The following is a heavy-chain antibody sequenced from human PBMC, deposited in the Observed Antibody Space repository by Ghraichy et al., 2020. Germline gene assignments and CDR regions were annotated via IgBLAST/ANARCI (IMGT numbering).Heavy chain of an antibody. CDR2: ISTSGAYI. Sequence: GGSLRLSCAGSGFTFDNSPMNWVRQAPGKGLEWVSSISTSGAYIYYADSLKGRFTTSRDNARNSLFLRMNSLRAEDTAVYYCARDLSWGLTTDWGRGTLVTVSS. J-gene: IGHJ4*02. D-gene: IGHD3-10*01. CDR1: GFTFDNSP. CDR3: ARDLSWGLTTD. V-gene: IGHV3-21*06.